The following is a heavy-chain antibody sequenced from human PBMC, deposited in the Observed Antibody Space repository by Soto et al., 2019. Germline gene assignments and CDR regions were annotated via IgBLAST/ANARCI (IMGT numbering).Heavy chain of an antibody. V-gene: IGHV1-69*06. J-gene: IGHJ6*02. CDR3: ARDPMDCGGDCYSGTSGHYYYGMDV. D-gene: IGHD2-21*02. CDR2: IIPIFGTA. Sequence: SVKVSCKASGGTFSSYAISWVRQAPGQGLEWMGGIIPIFGTANYAQKFQGRVTITADKSTSTAYMELSSLRSEDTAVYYCARDPMDCGGDCYSGTSGHYYYGMDVWGQGTTVTVSS. CDR1: GGTFSSYA.